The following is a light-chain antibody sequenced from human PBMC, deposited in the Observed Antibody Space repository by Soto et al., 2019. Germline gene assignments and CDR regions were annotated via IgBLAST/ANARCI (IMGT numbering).Light chain of an antibody. CDR3: QQRSDWPST. CDR1: QSVSSY. CDR2: DAS. V-gene: IGKV3-11*01. J-gene: IGKJ4*01. Sequence: EIVLTQSPATLSLSPGERATLSCRASQSVSSYLAWYQKKPGQAPRLLIYDASNRATGIPARCSGSGSGTDFSLTISSLALDDFAVDDCQQRSDWPSTFGGGTKVQIK.